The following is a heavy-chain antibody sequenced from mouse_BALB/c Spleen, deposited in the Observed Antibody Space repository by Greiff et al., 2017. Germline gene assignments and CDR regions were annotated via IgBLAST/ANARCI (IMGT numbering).Heavy chain of an antibody. V-gene: IGHV3-2*02. CDR1: GYSITSDYA. J-gene: IGHJ2*01. CDR2: ISYSGST. CDR3: ARERGY. Sequence: EVKLQESGPGLVKPSQSLSLTCTVTGYSITSDYAWNWIRQFPGNKLEWMGYISYSGSTSYNPSLKSRISITRDTSKNQFFLQLNSVTTEDTATYYCARERGYWGQGTTLTVSS.